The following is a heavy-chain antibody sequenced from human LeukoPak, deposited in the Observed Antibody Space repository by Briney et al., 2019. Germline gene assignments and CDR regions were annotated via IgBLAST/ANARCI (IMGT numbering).Heavy chain of an antibody. CDR1: GYTFTSYY. CDR3: ARGGRWELPRPYAFDI. V-gene: IGHV1-18*04. D-gene: IGHD1-26*01. CDR2: ISAYNGHT. J-gene: IGHJ3*02. Sequence: ASVKVSCKASGYTFTSYYMHWVRQAPGQGLEWMGWISAYNGHTNYAQKFQGRVTMTTDTSTSTAYMELRSLRSDDTAVYYCARGGRWELPRPYAFDIWGQGTMVTVSS.